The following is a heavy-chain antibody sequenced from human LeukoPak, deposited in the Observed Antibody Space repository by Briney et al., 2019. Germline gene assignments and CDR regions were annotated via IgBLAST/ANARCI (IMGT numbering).Heavy chain of an antibody. V-gene: IGHV3-23*01. CDR3: AKRSGSGGPFDY. CDR1: GFTFTNYA. D-gene: IGHD3-10*01. J-gene: IGHJ4*02. CDR2: ISPGGST. Sequence: GGSLRLSCAASGFTFTNYAMSWVRQAPGRGLEWVSNISPGGSTNYADSVKGRFTISRDNYKNTMYLQMNSLRAEDTAVYYCAKRSGSGGPFDYWGQGILVTVSS.